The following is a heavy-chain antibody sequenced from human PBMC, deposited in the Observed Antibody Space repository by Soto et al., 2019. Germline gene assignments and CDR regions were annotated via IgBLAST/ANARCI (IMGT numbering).Heavy chain of an antibody. Sequence: GGSLRLSCEASGLIVNNNFMNWVRQAPGRGLEWVSVINPEGRTYYADSVKDRFTISRDNSKNTLYLQMNSLRVEDTAVYYCAKSRVTGPLHYYGMDVWGQGTTVTVSS. D-gene: IGHD7-27*01. CDR1: GLIVNNNF. V-gene: IGHV3-66*01. J-gene: IGHJ6*02. CDR3: AKSRVTGPLHYYGMDV. CDR2: INPEGRT.